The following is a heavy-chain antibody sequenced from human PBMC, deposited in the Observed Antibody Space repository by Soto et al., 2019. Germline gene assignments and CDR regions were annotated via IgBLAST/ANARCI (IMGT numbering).Heavy chain of an antibody. V-gene: IGHV2-70*11. J-gene: IGHJ5*02. Sequence: SGPTLVNPTQTLTLTCTLSGFSLSTSGTCVSWIRQPPGKALEWLARIDWDDDKYYSTSLKTRLTISKDTSKNQVVLTMTNMDPVDTATYYCARTVVFGVVIWFDPWGQGTLVTVPQ. CDR2: IDWDDDK. CDR3: ARTVVFGVVIWFDP. CDR1: GFSLSTSGTC. D-gene: IGHD3-3*01.